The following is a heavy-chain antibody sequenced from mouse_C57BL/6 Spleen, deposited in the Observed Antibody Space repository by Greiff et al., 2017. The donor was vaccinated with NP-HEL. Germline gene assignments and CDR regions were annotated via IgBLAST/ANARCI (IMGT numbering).Heavy chain of an antibody. CDR2: IDPETGGT. CDR3: TYGSSYGGYFDY. Sequence: VQLQQSGAELVRPGASVTLSCKASGYTFTDYEMHWVKQTPVHGLEWIGAIDPETGGTAYNQKFKGKAILTADKSSSTAYMELRSLTSEDSAVYYCTYGSSYGGYFDYWGQGTTLPVSS. V-gene: IGHV1-15*01. CDR1: GYTFTDYE. D-gene: IGHD1-1*02. J-gene: IGHJ2*01.